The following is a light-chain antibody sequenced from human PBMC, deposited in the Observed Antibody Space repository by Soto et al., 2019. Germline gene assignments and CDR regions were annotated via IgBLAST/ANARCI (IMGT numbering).Light chain of an antibody. Sequence: EIVLTQSPGTLSLSPGERATLSCRASQSVSSNYLAWYQQKPGQAPRLVIYGASNRATGIPDRFSGSGSGTDFTLTINRLEPEDFSVSYCPQYGSSPPYTFGQGTKLDIK. CDR3: PQYGSSPPYT. V-gene: IGKV3-20*01. CDR2: GAS. CDR1: QSVSSNY. J-gene: IGKJ2*01.